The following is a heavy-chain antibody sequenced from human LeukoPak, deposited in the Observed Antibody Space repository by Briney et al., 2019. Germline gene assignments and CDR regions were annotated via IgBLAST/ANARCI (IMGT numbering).Heavy chain of an antibody. V-gene: IGHV1-69*05. CDR1: GYTLTELS. CDR2: IIPIFGTA. D-gene: IGHD5-24*01. CDR3: AGLGRDGYNSRRVYYYYMDV. J-gene: IGHJ6*03. Sequence: SVKVSCKVSGYTLTELSMHWVRQAPGQGLEWMGRIIPIFGTANYAQKFQGRVTITTDESTSTAYMELSSLRSEDTAVYCCAGLGRDGYNSRRVYYYYMDVWGKGTTVTVSS.